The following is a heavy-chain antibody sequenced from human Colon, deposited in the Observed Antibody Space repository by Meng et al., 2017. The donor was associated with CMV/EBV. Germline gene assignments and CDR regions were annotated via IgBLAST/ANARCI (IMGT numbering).Heavy chain of an antibody. D-gene: IGHD3-3*01. V-gene: IGHV2-5*01. J-gene: IGHJ5*01. CDR3: VHSAITFYDTRSGDYNNFFDS. Sequence: GVAVGWIHQPPGKALEWLALIYWNDDKRYSPSLKTRLTLTKDTSRNQVVLTMTNMDPVDTATYFCVHSAITFYDTRSGDYNNFFDSWGQGTLVTVSS. CDR2: IYWNDDK. CDR1: GVA.